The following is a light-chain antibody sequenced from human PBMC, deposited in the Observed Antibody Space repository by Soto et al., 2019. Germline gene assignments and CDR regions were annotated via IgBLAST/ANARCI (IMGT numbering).Light chain of an antibody. V-gene: IGKV3-15*01. CDR3: QQYSTWLS. J-gene: IGKJ4*01. CDR1: QSVGTT. CDR2: GAS. Sequence: EIVMTQSPATLSVSPGERVTLSCRASQSVGTTLAWYQQKPGQPPRLLIRGASTRATGIPDRFGGSGSGTEFTLTISSLQSEEFAVYYCQQYSTWLSFGGGTKVDIK.